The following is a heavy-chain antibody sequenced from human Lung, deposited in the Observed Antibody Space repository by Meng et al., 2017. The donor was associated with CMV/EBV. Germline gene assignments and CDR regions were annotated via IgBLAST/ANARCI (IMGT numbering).Heavy chain of an antibody. CDR3: ARDVMAKT. CDR2: ILPVLDLT. Sequence: SXXVSCKSSGGNFNGYSISWVRQAPGQGLEWMGRILPVLDLTNYSQKFQGRVTITADKETTTAYMELRGLTSDDTAVYYCARDVMAKTWGQGTLVTVSS. J-gene: IGHJ5*02. D-gene: IGHD5-24*01. CDR1: GGNFNGYS. V-gene: IGHV1-69*04.